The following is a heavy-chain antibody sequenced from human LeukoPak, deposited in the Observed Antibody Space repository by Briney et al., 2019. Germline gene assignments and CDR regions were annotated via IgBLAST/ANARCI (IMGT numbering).Heavy chain of an antibody. J-gene: IGHJ6*02. V-gene: IGHV3-66*01. D-gene: IGHD2-2*01. CDR3: AREPSFVVPAAILPVLSSDYYYYGMDV. CDR1: GFTFDDYA. Sequence: PGGSLRLSCAASGFTFDDYAMHWVRQAPGKGLEWVSVIYSGGSTYYADSVKGRFTISRDNSKNTLYLQMNSLRAEDTAVYYCAREPSFVVPAAILPVLSSDYYYYGMDVWGQGTTVTVSS. CDR2: IYSGGST.